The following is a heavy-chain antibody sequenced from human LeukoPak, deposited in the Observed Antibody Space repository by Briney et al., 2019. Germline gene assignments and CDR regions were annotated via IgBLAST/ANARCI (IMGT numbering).Heavy chain of an antibody. CDR3: AGSITMIVVPMFDY. Sequence: ASVKVSCKASGYTFTSYGISWVRQAPGQGLEWMGWISAYNGNTNYAQKLQGRVTMTTDTSTSTAYMELSSLRSEDTAVYYCAGSITMIVVPMFDYWGQGTLVTVSS. J-gene: IGHJ4*02. V-gene: IGHV1-18*01. CDR2: ISAYNGNT. D-gene: IGHD3-22*01. CDR1: GYTFTSYG.